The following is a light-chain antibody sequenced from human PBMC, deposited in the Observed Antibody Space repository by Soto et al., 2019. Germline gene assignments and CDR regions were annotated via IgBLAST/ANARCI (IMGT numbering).Light chain of an antibody. V-gene: IGKV1-5*01. CDR2: DAS. Sequence: DIQMTQSPSTLSASVGDRVIITCLASQSISSWLAWYQQKPGKVPNLLIYDASNLESGVPSRFSGSGSGTEFTLTISSLQPDDFATYYCQQYQSYWTFGQGTKVEIK. CDR3: QQYQSYWT. CDR1: QSISSW. J-gene: IGKJ1*01.